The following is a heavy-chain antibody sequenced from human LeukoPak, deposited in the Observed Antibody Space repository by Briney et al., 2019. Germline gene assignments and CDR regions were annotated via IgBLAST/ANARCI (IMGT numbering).Heavy chain of an antibody. D-gene: IGHD3-22*01. V-gene: IGHV3-30-3*01. CDR2: ISYDGSNK. Sequence: GGSLRLSCAASGFTFSSYAMHWVRQAQGKGLEWVAVISYDGSNKYYADSVKGRFTISRDNSKNTLYLQMNSLRAEDTAVYYCARDIYYDSSGYYGSVYWGQGTLVTVSS. CDR1: GFTFSSYA. CDR3: ARDIYYDSSGYYGSVY. J-gene: IGHJ4*02.